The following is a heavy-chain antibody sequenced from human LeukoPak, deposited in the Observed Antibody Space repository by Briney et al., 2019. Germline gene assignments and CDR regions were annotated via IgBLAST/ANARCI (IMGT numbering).Heavy chain of an antibody. CDR2: INPNSGGT. J-gene: IGHJ4*02. CDR3: ARELGVADNY. CDR1: GYTFTGYY. D-gene: IGHD6-19*01. Sequence: WVNVTCKASGYTFTGYYMHWVRQAPGQGLEWMGWINPNSGGTNYAQKFQGRVTMTTDTSISTAYMELSRLRYDDTAVYYCARELGVADNYWGQGTLVTVSS. V-gene: IGHV1-2*02.